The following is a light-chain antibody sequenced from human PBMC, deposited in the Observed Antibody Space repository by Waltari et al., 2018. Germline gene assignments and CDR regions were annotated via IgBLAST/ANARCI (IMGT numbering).Light chain of an antibody. Sequence: SSELTQDPAVSVAMGQTVRLTCQGDSLRNYYSSWYQQRPGQAPILVIYDKNNRPSGVPDRFSGSSSHNTGSLTITGAQAEDEASYYCHSRDASGVAGSFGGGTKLTVL. CDR1: SLRNYY. CDR2: DKN. V-gene: IGLV3-19*01. CDR3: HSRDASGVAGS. J-gene: IGLJ2*01.